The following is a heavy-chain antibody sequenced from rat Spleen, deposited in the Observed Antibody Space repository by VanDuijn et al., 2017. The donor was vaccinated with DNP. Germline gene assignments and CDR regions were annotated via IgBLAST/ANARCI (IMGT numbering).Heavy chain of an antibody. CDR1: GFTFSNYD. Sequence: EVQLVESGGGLVQPGRSLKLSCAASGFTFSNYDMAWVRQAPTKGLEWVASISTSGGSTYYRDSVKGRVTVFRDNAKSTLYLQMDSLRSEDTATYYCARLGYSGYWGQGVMVTVSS. CDR2: ISTSGGST. D-gene: IGHD1-1*01. V-gene: IGHV5S23*01. J-gene: IGHJ2*01. CDR3: ARLGYSGY.